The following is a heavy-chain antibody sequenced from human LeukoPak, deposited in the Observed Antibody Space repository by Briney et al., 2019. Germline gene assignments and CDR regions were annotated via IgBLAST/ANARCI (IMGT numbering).Heavy chain of an antibody. D-gene: IGHD6-19*01. CDR1: GFTFSRYN. J-gene: IGHJ4*02. V-gene: IGHV3-21*01. CDR2: ITSSSIYK. Sequence: PGGSLRLSCAASGFTFSRYNINWVRQAPGKGLEWVSSITSSSIYKNYADSVKGRFTISRDNARNSLYLQMNSLRAEDTAVYYCARVGYSSGWRAPDFDYWGQGTLVTVSS. CDR3: ARVGYSSGWRAPDFDY.